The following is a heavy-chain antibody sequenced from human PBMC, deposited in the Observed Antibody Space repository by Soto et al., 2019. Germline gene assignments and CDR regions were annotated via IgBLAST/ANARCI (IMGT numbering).Heavy chain of an antibody. V-gene: IGHV1-46*01. Sequence: QVQLVQSGAEVKKPGASVKVSCKASGYTFTSYYMHWVRQAPGQGLEWMGIINPSGGSTSYAQKFQGRVTMTRDTSTSTVYMELSSLRSDDTAVYYCARDLRTVYSSGWSSGYFDYWGQGTLVTVSS. J-gene: IGHJ4*02. CDR1: GYTFTSYY. CDR3: ARDLRTVYSSGWSSGYFDY. D-gene: IGHD6-19*01. CDR2: INPSGGST.